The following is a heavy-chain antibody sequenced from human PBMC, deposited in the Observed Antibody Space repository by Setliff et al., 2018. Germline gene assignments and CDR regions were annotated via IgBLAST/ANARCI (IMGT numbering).Heavy chain of an antibody. Sequence: GASVKVSCKASGYTFTTYAISWMRQAPGQGLEWMGWINTNTGNPSYAQGFTGQFVFSLDTSVSTAYLQINSLKAEDTALYYCARASRFGTIKYRGDYYMDVWGKGTTVTVSS. D-gene: IGHD3-10*01. V-gene: IGHV7-4-1*02. CDR3: ARASRFGTIKYRGDYYMDV. CDR1: GYTFTTYA. CDR2: INTNTGNP. J-gene: IGHJ6*03.